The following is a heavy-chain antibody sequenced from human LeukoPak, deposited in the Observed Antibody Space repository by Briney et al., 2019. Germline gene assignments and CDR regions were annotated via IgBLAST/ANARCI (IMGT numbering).Heavy chain of an antibody. CDR1: GYNFPGYW. CDR3: ARPPDGYCSGAGCSFEY. J-gene: IGHJ4*02. Sequence: GESVKISCKGSGYNFPGYWIGWVRQKPGKGLEWMGVIYPGDSDIRYSPLFQGQVIISADKSIRTVYLQWNNLKASDTAMYYCARPPDGYCSGAGCSFEYWGQGTLLTVSS. V-gene: IGHV5-51*01. D-gene: IGHD2-15*01. CDR2: IYPGDSDI.